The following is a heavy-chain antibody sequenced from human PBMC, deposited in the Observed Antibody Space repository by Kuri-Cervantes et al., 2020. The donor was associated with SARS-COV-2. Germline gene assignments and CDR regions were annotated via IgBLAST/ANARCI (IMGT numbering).Heavy chain of an antibody. J-gene: IGHJ3*02. CDR2: IRSKAYGGTT. CDR3: TRGGYRTSSDAFDI. D-gene: IGHD6-13*01. V-gene: IGHV3-49*04. CDR1: GFTFGDYA. Sequence: GGSLRLPCTASGFTFGDYAMSWVRQAPGKGLEWVGFIRSKAYGGTTEYAASVKGRFTISRDDSKSIAYLQMNSLKTEDTAVYYCTRGGYRTSSDAFDIWGQGTMVTVSS.